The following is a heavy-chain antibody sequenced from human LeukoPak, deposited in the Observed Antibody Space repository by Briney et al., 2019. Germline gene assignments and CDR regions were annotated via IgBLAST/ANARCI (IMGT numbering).Heavy chain of an antibody. V-gene: IGHV1-69*05. CDR2: IIPIFGTP. CDR3: ASALGAFYMDV. CDR1: GYTLTELS. D-gene: IGHD3-16*01. Sequence: ASVKVSCKVSGYTLTELSMHWVRQAPGQGLEWMGGIIPIFGTPNYAQKFQGRVTITTDESTSTGYMELSSLRPDDTAVYYCASALGAFYMDVWGIGTTVTISS. J-gene: IGHJ6*03.